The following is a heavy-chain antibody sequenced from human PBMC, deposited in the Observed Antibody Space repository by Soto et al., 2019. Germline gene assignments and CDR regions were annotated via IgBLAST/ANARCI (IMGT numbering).Heavy chain of an antibody. Sequence: SETLSLTCAVSGGSISGYYWSWIRQPPGKGLEWIGYIYNSGNTNYNPSLKSRVTISVDTSKNQFSLKLSSVTAADTAVYYCARAEQWELQHFDYWGQGTLVTVSS. CDR3: ARAEQWELQHFDY. D-gene: IGHD1-26*01. J-gene: IGHJ4*02. V-gene: IGHV4-59*01. CDR2: IYNSGNT. CDR1: GGSISGYY.